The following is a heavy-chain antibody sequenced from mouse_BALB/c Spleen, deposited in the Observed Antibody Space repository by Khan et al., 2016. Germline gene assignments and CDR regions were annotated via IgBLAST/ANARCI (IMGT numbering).Heavy chain of an antibody. CDR3: ARGSTVFDD. Sequence: QLQQSGAELVRPGASVKLSCKSSGHPFTTYWMNWVKQRPEHGLEWIGRIDPYDSETHYDHRFNAKTILTVDRTSSTAYMQLSSLTSEDSEVYYFARGSTVFDDWGQGTTLTVSS. CDR1: GHPFTTYW. D-gene: IGHD1-1*01. CDR2: IDPYDSET. V-gene: IGHV1-74*04. J-gene: IGHJ2*01.